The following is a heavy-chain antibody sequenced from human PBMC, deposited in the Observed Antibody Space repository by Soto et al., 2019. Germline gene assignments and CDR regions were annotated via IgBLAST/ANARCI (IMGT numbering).Heavy chain of an antibody. D-gene: IGHD5-12*01. Sequence: ASVKVSCKASGYTFTSYAMHWVRQAPRQRLEWMGWINAGNGNTKYSQKFQGRVTITRDTSASTAYMELSSLRSEDTAVYYCVRGSHFGSTYSAYDGVDYWGQGTLVTVSS. V-gene: IGHV1-3*01. J-gene: IGHJ4*02. CDR3: VRGSHFGSTYSAYDGVDY. CDR1: GYTFTSYA. CDR2: INAGNGNT.